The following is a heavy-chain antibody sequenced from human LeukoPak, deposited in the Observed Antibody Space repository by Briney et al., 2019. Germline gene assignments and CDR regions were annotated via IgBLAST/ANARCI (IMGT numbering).Heavy chain of an antibody. D-gene: IGHD5-18*01. CDR2: IIPILGIA. CDR3: ARWGGDTAMAPPVYYYYGMDV. Sequence: SVKVSCKASGGTFSTYAISWVRQAPGQGLEWMGRIIPILGIANYAQKFQGRVTITADKSTSTAYMELSSLRSEDTAVYYCARWGGDTAMAPPVYYYYGMDVWGQGTTVTVSS. J-gene: IGHJ6*02. V-gene: IGHV1-69*04. CDR1: GGTFSTYA.